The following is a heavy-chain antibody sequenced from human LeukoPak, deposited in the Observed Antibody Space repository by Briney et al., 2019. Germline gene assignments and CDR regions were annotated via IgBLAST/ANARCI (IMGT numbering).Heavy chain of an antibody. CDR1: GFTFSTYS. D-gene: IGHD3-22*01. V-gene: IGHV3-48*01. Sequence: GGSLRLSCAASGFTFSTYSMNWVRQAPGKGLEWVSYISSSSSTIYYADSVKGRFTIPRDNAKNSLYLQMNSLRAEDTAVYYCARDEGYESSGWFVYWGQGTLVTVSS. J-gene: IGHJ4*02. CDR3: ARDEGYESSGWFVY. CDR2: ISSSSSTI.